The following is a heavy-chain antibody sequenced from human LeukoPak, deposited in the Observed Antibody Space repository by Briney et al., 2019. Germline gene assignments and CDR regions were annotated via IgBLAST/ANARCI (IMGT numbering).Heavy chain of an antibody. J-gene: IGHJ6*02. Sequence: ASVKVSCKASGYTFTGYYMHWVRQAPGQGLEWMGWINPNGGGTNYAQKFQGRVTMTRDTSISTAYMELSRLRSDDTAVYYCARVMRDYYYYGMDVWGQGTTVTVSS. CDR2: INPNGGGT. V-gene: IGHV1-2*02. CDR1: GYTFTGYY. CDR3: ARVMRDYYYYGMDV.